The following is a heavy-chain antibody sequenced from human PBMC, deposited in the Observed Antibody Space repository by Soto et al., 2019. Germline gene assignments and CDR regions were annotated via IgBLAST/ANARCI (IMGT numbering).Heavy chain of an antibody. CDR2: TIPIFGTA. CDR3: ARVGTMIVLDNGKRDYYYGMDV. J-gene: IGHJ6*02. D-gene: IGHD3-22*01. Sequence: QVQLVQSGAEVKKPGSSVKVSCKASGGTFSSYAISWVRQAPGQGLEWMGGTIPIFGTANYAQKFQGRVTITADESTSTAYMELSSLISEDTAVYYCARVGTMIVLDNGKRDYYYGMDVWGQGTTVTVSS. CDR1: GGTFSSYA. V-gene: IGHV1-69*01.